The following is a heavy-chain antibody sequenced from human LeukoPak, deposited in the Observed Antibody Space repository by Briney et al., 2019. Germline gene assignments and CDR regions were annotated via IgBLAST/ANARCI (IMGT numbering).Heavy chain of an antibody. CDR3: ARGAYYYDSSGYYYGRYFDL. D-gene: IGHD3-22*01. CDR2: IYYSGST. CDR1: GGSISSSSYY. J-gene: IGHJ2*01. Sequence: NPSETLSLTCTVSGGSISSSSYYWGWIRQPPGKGLEWIGSIYYSGSTYYNPSLKSRVTISVDTSKSQFSLKLSSVTAADTAVYYCARGAYYYDSSGYYYGRYFDLWGRGTLVTVSS. V-gene: IGHV4-39*07.